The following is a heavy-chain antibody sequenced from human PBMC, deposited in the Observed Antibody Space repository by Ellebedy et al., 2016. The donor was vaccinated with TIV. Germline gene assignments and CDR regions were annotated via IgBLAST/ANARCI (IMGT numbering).Heavy chain of an antibody. D-gene: IGHD2-2*01. J-gene: IGHJ5*02. CDR1: GGSISRDGYY. CDR2: IQYSGST. V-gene: IGHV4-31*03. CDR3: ARGDCSTASCYEPPFDP. Sequence: SETLSLXXTVSGGSISRDGYYWSWLRQHPGQGLEWVGYIQYSGSTYYNPSLKSRLAIALDSSKNQFSLRLSSVTAADTAVYYCARGDCSTASCYEPPFDPWGQGTLVTVSS.